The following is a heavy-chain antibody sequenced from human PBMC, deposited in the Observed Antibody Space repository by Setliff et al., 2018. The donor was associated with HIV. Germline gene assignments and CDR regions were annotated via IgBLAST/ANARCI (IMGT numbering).Heavy chain of an antibody. J-gene: IGHJ4*02. CDR3: ARGGSGTYYNEIGY. CDR2: IYHSGST. V-gene: IGHV4-38-2*02. CDR1: GYSISSDNY. Sequence: SETLSLTCTVSGYSISSDNYWGWIRQPPGKGLEWIGSIYHSGSTYYNPSLKSRVTISVDTSKNQFSLKLSSVTAADTAVYYCARGGSGTYYNEIGYWGQGTLVTVSS. D-gene: IGHD3-10*01.